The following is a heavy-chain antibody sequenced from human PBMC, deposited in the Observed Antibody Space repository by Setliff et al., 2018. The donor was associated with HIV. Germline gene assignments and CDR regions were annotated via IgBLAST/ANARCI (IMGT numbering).Heavy chain of an antibody. CDR3: ARGKSGFETTGIDYGMDL. D-gene: IGHD1-1*01. J-gene: IGHJ6*02. V-gene: IGHV3-15*01. CDR1: GFTFSNAW. CDR2: IKSKIDGGTT. Sequence: GGSLRLSCAASGFTFSNAWMSWVRQAPGKGLEWVGRIKSKIDGGTTDYTAPVKGRFTISRDNSKSIAYLQMNTLRSDDTAVYYCARGKSGFETTGIDYGMDLWGQGTTVTVSS.